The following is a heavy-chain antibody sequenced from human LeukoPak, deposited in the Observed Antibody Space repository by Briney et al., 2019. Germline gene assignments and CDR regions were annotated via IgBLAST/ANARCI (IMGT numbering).Heavy chain of an antibody. CDR2: IDHTGIT. J-gene: IGHJ4*02. CDR1: DDSITIYY. D-gene: IGHD3-10*01. V-gene: IGHV4-59*12. CDR3: ARDAKYYYGSRTFFFYEH. Sequence: PSETLSLTCTVSDDSITIYYWTWIRQPPGKGLEWIGYIDHTGITNYNPSLNSRVTISRDTSKNHFSLELSSATAADTAIYYCARDAKYYYGSRTFFFYEHWGQGTLLTVSS.